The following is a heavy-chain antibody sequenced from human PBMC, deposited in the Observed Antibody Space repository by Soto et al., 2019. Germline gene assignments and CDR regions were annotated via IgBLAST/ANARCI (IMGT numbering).Heavy chain of an antibody. CDR2: IWYDGSNK. Sequence: QVQLVESGGGVVQPGRSLRLSCAASGFTFSSYGMHWVRQAPGKGLEWVAVIWYDGSNKYYADSVKGRFTISRDNSKNTLYLQMNSLRAEDTAVYYCARGSAGHIAVAAALVGYWGQGTLVTVSS. CDR3: ARGSAGHIAVAAALVGY. CDR1: GFTFSSYG. D-gene: IGHD6-19*01. J-gene: IGHJ4*02. V-gene: IGHV3-33*01.